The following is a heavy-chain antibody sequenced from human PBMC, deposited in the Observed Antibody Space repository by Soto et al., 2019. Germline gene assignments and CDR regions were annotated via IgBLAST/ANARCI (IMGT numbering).Heavy chain of an antibody. Sequence: QLRLQESGPGLVKPSETLALTCTVSGGSISSSSYYWGWIRQPSGKGLEWIGSIYYSGSTHYNPSLKSRVTISVDTSKNQFSLKLSSVTAADTAVYYCATPWFEDGDYWGQGTLVTVSS. CDR3: ATPWFEDGDY. J-gene: IGHJ4*02. CDR2: IYYSGST. CDR1: GGSISSSSYY. V-gene: IGHV4-39*01. D-gene: IGHD3-10*01.